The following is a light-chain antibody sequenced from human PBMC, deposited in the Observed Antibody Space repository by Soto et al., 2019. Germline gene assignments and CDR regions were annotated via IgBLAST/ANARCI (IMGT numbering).Light chain of an antibody. CDR3: QQYNSSQWT. V-gene: IGKV1-5*01. Sequence: IQMTQSPSTLSASVGDRVTITFRASQSISSRLAWYQQKPGKAPKLLIYDASSLESGVPSRFSGSGSGTEFTLTISSLQPDDFATYYCQQYNSSQWTFGQGTKVDIK. J-gene: IGKJ1*01. CDR1: QSISSR. CDR2: DAS.